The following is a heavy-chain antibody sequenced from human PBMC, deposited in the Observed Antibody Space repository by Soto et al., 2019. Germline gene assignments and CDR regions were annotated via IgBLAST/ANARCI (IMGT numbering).Heavy chain of an antibody. V-gene: IGHV4-38-2*02. J-gene: IGHJ5*02. D-gene: IGHD2-8*01. CDR2: IYHSGST. CDR3: ARDIGYCTNGVCLYNWFDP. CDR1: GYSISSGYY. Sequence: LSLTCAVSGYSISSGYYWGRIRQPPGKGLEWIGSIYHSGSTYYNPSLKSRVTISVDTSKNQFSLKLSSVTAADTAVYYCARDIGYCTNGVCLYNWFDPWGQGTLVTVSS.